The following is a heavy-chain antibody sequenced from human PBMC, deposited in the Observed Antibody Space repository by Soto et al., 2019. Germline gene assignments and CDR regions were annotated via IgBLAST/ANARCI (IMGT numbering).Heavy chain of an antibody. D-gene: IGHD2-8*01. V-gene: IGHV4-34*01. J-gene: IGHJ4*02. Sequence: QVQLQQWGAGLLKPSETLSLTCAVYGGSFSGYYWNWIRQPPGKGLEWIGEINHSGSTNYNPSLKSRVTLSVDTSKNQFSLKLSSVTAADTAVYYRARGLRTNGSFFRVWGQGTLVTVSS. CDR1: GGSFSGYY. CDR3: ARGLRTNGSFFRV. CDR2: INHSGST.